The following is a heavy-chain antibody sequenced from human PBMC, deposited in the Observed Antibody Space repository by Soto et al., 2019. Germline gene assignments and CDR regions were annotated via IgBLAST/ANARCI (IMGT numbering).Heavy chain of an antibody. CDR3: AKGAYHSSGSYLVSFDD. J-gene: IGHJ4*02. CDR2: IGWNSGSI. Sequence: EGQLVESGGGLVQPGRSLRLLCAVSGFTFDEYAMHWVRQRPGKGLEWVSSIGWNSGSIAYAGSVKGRFTISRDNANNSLSLQMNNLRTEDTALYYCAKGAYHSSGSYLVSFDDWGQGTLVTVSS. V-gene: IGHV3-9*01. CDR1: GFTFDEYA. D-gene: IGHD6-6*01.